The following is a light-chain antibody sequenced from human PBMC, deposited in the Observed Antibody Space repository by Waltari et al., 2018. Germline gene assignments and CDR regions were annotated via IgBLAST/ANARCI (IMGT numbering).Light chain of an antibody. Sequence: DTQLSQFPSTLAASVGDRVTITCRAREAINKWLAWYQQKPGKAPKVLIYDASTLQSGVPSRFSGSGSGTEFTLTIDSLQPDDFATYYCQQYNNYLTFGPGTKVDI. CDR2: DAS. V-gene: IGKV1-5*01. CDR1: EAINKW. J-gene: IGKJ3*01. CDR3: QQYNNYLT.